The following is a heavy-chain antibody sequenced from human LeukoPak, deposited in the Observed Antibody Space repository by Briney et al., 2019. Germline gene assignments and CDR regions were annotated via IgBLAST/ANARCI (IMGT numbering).Heavy chain of an antibody. Sequence: PGGSLRLSCAASGFTFSSYAMSWVRQAPGKGLEWVSAISGSGGSTYYADSVKGRFTISRDNSKNTLYLQMNSLRAEDTAVYYCAKIRHDSSSWNGEFDYWGQGTLVTVSS. J-gene: IGHJ4*02. CDR1: GFTFSSYA. V-gene: IGHV3-23*01. D-gene: IGHD6-13*01. CDR3: AKIRHDSSSWNGEFDY. CDR2: ISGSGGST.